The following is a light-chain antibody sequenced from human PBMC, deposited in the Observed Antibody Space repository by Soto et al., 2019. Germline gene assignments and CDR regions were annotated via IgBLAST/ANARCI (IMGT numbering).Light chain of an antibody. V-gene: IGKV3-15*01. CDR3: QQYHNWPPQYT. CDR1: QTVSSN. J-gene: IGKJ2*01. Sequence: EIVMTQSPATLSVSPGERATLSCRASQTVSSNLAWYQQKPGQAPRLLIHGASTRATGVPARFSGSGSGTEFTITITRLQSEDFAVYYCQQYHNWPPQYTFGQGTKLQIK. CDR2: GAS.